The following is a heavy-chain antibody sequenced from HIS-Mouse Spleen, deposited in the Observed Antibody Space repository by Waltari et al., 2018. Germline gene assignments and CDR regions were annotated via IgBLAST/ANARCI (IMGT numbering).Heavy chain of an antibody. V-gene: IGHV4-39*07. J-gene: IGHJ2*01. CDR1: GGSIHSSSYY. D-gene: IGHD6-13*01. CDR3: AREIPYSSSWYDWYFDL. CDR2: IYYSGST. Sequence: QLQLQESGPGLVKPSETLSLTCTVSGGSIHSSSYYWGWIRQPPGKGREWIGSIYYSGSTYYNPSLKSRVTISVDTSKNQFSLKLSSVTAADTAVYYCAREIPYSSSWYDWYFDLWGRGTLVTVSS.